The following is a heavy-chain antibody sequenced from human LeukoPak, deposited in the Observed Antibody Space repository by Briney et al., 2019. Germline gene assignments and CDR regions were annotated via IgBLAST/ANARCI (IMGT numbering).Heavy chain of an antibody. CDR1: GYTFTGYY. CDR2: INPNSGGA. D-gene: IGHD3-22*01. J-gene: IGHJ3*02. CDR3: AKRSDEIGYDAFDI. V-gene: IGHV1-2*06. Sequence: ASVKVSCKASGYTFTGYYIHWVRQAPGQGLEWMGRINPNSGGADYAQKFQGRVSMTRDTSISTAYMELSSLRSEDTAVYYCAKRSDEIGYDAFDIWGQGTMVTVSS.